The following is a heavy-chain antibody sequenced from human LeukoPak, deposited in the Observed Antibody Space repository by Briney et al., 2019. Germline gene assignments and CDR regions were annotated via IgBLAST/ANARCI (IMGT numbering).Heavy chain of an antibody. CDR2: IYYSGST. CDR1: GGSISSYY. Sequence: SETLSLTCTVSGGSISSYYWGWIRQPPGKGLEWIGSIYYSGSTYYNPSLKSRVTISVDTSKNQFSLKLSSVTAADTAVYYCARRRSSDFDYWGQGTLVTVSS. J-gene: IGHJ4*02. D-gene: IGHD6-6*01. V-gene: IGHV4-39*01. CDR3: ARRRSSDFDY.